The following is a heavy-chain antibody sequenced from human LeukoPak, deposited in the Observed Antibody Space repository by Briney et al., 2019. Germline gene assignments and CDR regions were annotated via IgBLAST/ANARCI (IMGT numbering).Heavy chain of an antibody. CDR2: IRYDGSNK. CDR1: GFTFSSYG. J-gene: IGHJ3*02. V-gene: IGHV3-30*02. Sequence: PGGSLRLSCAASGFTFSSYGMHWVRRAPGKGLEWVAFIRYDGSNKYYADSVKGRFTISRDNSKNTLYLQMNSLRAEDTAVYYCAKGGWGYCSSTSCYDAFDIWGQGTMVTVSS. D-gene: IGHD2-2*01. CDR3: AKGGWGYCSSTSCYDAFDI.